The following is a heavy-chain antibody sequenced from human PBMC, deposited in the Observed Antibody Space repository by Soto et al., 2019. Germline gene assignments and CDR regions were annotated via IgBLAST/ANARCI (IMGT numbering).Heavy chain of an antibody. J-gene: IGHJ5*02. D-gene: IGHD2-2*01. V-gene: IGHV3-48*01. CDR2: ISSSSSTI. CDR1: GFTFSSYS. CDR3: ARDRDDPVVPAAIPKPNWFDP. Sequence: HPGGSLRLSCAASGFTFSSYSMNWVRQAPGKGLEWVSYISSSSSTIYYADSVKGRFTISRDNAKNSLYLQMNSLRAEDTAVYYCARDRDDPVVPAAIPKPNWFDPWGQGTLVTVSS.